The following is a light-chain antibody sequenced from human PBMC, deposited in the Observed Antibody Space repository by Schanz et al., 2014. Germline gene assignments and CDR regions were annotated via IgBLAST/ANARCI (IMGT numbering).Light chain of an antibody. J-gene: IGLJ2*01. CDR3: SSYTSNTTSVV. CDR2: EVT. CDR1: SSDVGGYNY. Sequence: QSALTQPPSASGSLGQSVTISCTGTSSDVGGYNYVSWYQQHPGKAPKLMIYEVTKRPSGVPDRFSGSKSGNTASLTVSGLQAEDEADYYCSSYTSNTTSVVFGGGTKLTVL. V-gene: IGLV2-8*01.